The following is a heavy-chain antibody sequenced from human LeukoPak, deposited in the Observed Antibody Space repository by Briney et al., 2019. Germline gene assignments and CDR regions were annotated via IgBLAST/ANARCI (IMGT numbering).Heavy chain of an antibody. CDR2: IYYSGST. CDR1: GGSISSSSYY. Sequence: SETLSFTCTVSGGSISSSSYYWGWIRQPPGKGLEWIGSIYYSGSTYYNPSLKSRVTISVDTSKNQFSLKLSSVTAADTAVYYCARPPSQTGWFDPWGQGTLVTVSS. CDR3: ARPPSQTGWFDP. D-gene: IGHD3-9*01. V-gene: IGHV4-39*01. J-gene: IGHJ5*02.